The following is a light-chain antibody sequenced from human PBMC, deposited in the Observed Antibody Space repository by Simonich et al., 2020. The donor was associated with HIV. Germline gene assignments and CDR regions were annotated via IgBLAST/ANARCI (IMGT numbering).Light chain of an antibody. CDR1: QSVSSY. CDR2: DAS. CDR3: QQYNNWPPT. J-gene: IGKJ3*01. V-gene: IGKV3-11*01. Sequence: EIVLTPSPATLSLSPGERATLSCRASQSVSSYLAWYQQKPGQAPRLLIYDASNRATGIPARFSGSGSGTDFTLTISSMKSEDFAVYYCQQYNNWPPTFGPGTKVDIK.